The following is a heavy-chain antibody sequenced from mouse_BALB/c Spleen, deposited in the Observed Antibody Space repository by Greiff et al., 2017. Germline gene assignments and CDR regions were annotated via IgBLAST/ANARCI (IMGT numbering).Heavy chain of an antibody. D-gene: IGHD3-3*01. Sequence: EVQLVESGGGLVQPGGSLKLSCAASGFTFSSYTMSWVRQTPEKRLEWVAYISNGGGSTYYPDTVKGRFTISRDNAKNTLYLQMSSLKSEDTAMYYCARQERGRGGDYWGQGTSVTVSS. V-gene: IGHV5-12-2*01. CDR1: GFTFSSYT. CDR3: ARQERGRGGDY. CDR2: ISNGGGST. J-gene: IGHJ4*01.